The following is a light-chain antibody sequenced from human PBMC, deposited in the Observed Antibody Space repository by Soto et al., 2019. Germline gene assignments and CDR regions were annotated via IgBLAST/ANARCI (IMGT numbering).Light chain of an antibody. J-gene: IGKJ1*01. CDR1: QSISTY. V-gene: IGKV1-39*01. CDR3: QQSHSSPWT. Sequence: DIQMTQSPSSLSASVGDRVTITCRASQSISTYLHWYQQKSGNAAKLLISAASSLESGVPPRCSGSGSGRDFTLTITSLQPEDFATYYCQQSHSSPWTFGQGTKGDIK. CDR2: AAS.